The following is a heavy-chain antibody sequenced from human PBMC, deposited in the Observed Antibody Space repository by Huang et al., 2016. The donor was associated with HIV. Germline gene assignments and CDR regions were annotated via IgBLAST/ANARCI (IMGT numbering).Heavy chain of an antibody. J-gene: IGHJ3*02. CDR3: ASNGYSSSWGDPFDI. CDR2: IKQDGSEK. V-gene: IGHV3-7*01. Sequence: EVQLVESGGGLVQPGGSLRLSCAASGFTFSSYWMSWVRQAPGKGLEWVANIKQDGSEKYYGDSVKGRVTISRDNAKNSLYLQMNSLRAEDTAVYYCASNGYSSSWGDPFDIWGQGTMVTVSS. CDR1: GFTFSSYW. D-gene: IGHD6-13*01.